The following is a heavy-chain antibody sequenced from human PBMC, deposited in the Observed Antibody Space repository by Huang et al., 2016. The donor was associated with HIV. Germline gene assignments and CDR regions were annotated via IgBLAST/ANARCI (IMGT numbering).Heavy chain of an antibody. J-gene: IGHJ4*02. CDR1: GDFISSTNYS. V-gene: IGHV4-39*01. Sequence: QLQLQESGLGQVKPSETLSLTCTVSGDFISSTNYSWGWIRQSPGKGLGWVGSVYQSGSTNDNPSLKSRVTLAVDTSRNQFSLRLNSVTAADTAVYYCASQHIGAAATWFWGRGTQVAVSS. CDR2: VYQSGST. CDR3: ASQHIGAAATWF. D-gene: IGHD6-13*01.